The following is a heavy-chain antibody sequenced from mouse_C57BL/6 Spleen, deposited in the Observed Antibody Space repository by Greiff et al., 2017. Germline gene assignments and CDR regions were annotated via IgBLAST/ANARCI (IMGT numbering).Heavy chain of an antibody. Sequence: EVQVVESGPELVKPGASVKISCKASGYSFTGYYMNWVKQSPEKSLEWIGEINPSTGGTTYNQKFKAKATLTVDKSSSTAYMQLKSLTSEDSAVYYCARGRGYDPFAYWGQGTLVTVSA. CDR3: ARGRGYDPFAY. CDR2: INPSTGGT. D-gene: IGHD2-2*01. J-gene: IGHJ3*01. V-gene: IGHV1-42*01. CDR1: GYSFTGYY.